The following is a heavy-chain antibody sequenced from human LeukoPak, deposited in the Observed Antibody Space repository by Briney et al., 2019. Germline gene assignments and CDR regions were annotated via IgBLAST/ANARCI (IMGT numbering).Heavy chain of an antibody. CDR3: ARGPDDAFDI. CDR1: GGSISSSTYY. Sequence: SETLSLTCTVSGGSISSSTYYWGWIRQPPGKGLEWIGSIYYSGSTSYNPSLKSRVTMSVDTSKNQFSLKLSSVTAADTAVYYCARGPDDAFDIWGQGTMVTVSS. J-gene: IGHJ3*02. V-gene: IGHV4-39*07. CDR2: IYYSGST.